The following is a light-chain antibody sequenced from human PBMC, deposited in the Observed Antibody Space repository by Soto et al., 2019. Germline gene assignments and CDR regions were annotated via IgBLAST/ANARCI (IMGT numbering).Light chain of an antibody. CDR1: SNDVGNYDL. CDR3: CSYAGSNILV. Sequence: QSALTQHASVSGSPGQSITISCTGSSNDVGNYDLVSWYQHNPGKAPKLMIYEVTKRTSGVSDRFSGSKSGNTASLTISGLQAEDEAEYYCCSYAGSNILVFGGGTKVTVL. J-gene: IGLJ3*02. V-gene: IGLV2-23*02. CDR2: EVT.